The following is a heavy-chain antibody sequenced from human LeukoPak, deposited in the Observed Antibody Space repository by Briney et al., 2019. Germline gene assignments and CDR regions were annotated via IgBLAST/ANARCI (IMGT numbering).Heavy chain of an antibody. Sequence: ASVKVSCKASGYTFTNYGISWVRQAPGQGLEWMGWINAYNGNTNYAQKLQGRVTMTRDTSTSTVYMELSSLRSEDTAVYYCASSGGTWNYYYWGQGTLVTVSS. CDR2: INAYNGNT. CDR1: GYTFTNYG. CDR3: ASSGGTWNYYY. D-gene: IGHD1-7*01. J-gene: IGHJ4*02. V-gene: IGHV1-18*01.